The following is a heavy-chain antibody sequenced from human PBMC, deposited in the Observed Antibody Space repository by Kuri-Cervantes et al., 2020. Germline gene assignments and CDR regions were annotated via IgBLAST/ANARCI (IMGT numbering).Heavy chain of an antibody. D-gene: IGHD5-24*01. J-gene: IGHJ6*03. CDR2: IIPIFGTA. Sequence: SVKVSCKASGGTFSSYAISWVRQAPGQGLEWMGGIIPIFGTANYAQKFQGRVTITTDESTSTAYMELSSLRSEDTAVYYCARARRDVYNPCYYMDVWGKGTTVTVSS. CDR1: GGTFSSYA. CDR3: ARARRDVYNPCYYMDV. V-gene: IGHV1-69*05.